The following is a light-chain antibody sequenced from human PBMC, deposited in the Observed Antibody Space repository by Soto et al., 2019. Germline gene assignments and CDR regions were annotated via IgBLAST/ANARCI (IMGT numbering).Light chain of an antibody. Sequence: QSALTQPPSASGSPGQSVTISCTGTSSDVGGYNYVSWYQHHPGKAPRLMVYEVSKRPSGVPDRFSGSKSGNPASLTVSGRQTEDEADYYCTSYAGSLPVVFGGGTKLTVL. CDR3: TSYAGSLPVV. CDR2: EVS. CDR1: SSDVGGYNY. V-gene: IGLV2-8*01. J-gene: IGLJ2*01.